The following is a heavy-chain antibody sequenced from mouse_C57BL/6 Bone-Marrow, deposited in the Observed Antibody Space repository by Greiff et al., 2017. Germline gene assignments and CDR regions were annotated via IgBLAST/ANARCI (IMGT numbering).Heavy chain of an antibody. D-gene: IGHD4-1*01. CDR1: GYSITSGYY. J-gene: IGHJ4*01. CDR2: ISYDGSN. CDR3: ANWGGAMDY. Sequence: EVQLQQSGPGLVKPSQSLSLTCSVTGYSITSGYYWNWIRQFPGNKLEWMGYISYDGSNNYNPSLKNRISITRDTSKNQFFLKLNSVTTEDTATYYCANWGGAMDYWGQGTSVTVSS. V-gene: IGHV3-6*01.